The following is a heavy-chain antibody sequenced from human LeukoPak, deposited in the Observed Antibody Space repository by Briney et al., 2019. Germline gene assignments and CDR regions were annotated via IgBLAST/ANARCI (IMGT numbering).Heavy chain of an antibody. CDR1: GFTFSSYE. CDR3: ARGGLLWFGELLPIDY. CDR2: ISSSGSTI. J-gene: IGHJ4*02. D-gene: IGHD3-10*01. Sequence: LGGSLRLSCAASGFTFSSYEMNWVRQAPGKGLEWVSYISSSGSTIYYADSVKGRFTISRDNAKNPLYLQMNSLRAEDTAVYYCARGGLLWFGELLPIDYWGQGTLVTVSS. V-gene: IGHV3-48*03.